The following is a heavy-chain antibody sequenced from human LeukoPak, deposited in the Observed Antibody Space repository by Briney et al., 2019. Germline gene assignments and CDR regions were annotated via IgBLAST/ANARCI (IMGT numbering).Heavy chain of an antibody. V-gene: IGHV3-9*01. D-gene: IGHD5-18*01. CDR3: AKDRFGSYGYFDY. Sequence: GGSLRLSCAASGFTFDDYAMHWVRQAPGKGLEWVSGISWNSGSIGYADSVKGRFTISRDNAKISLYLQMNSLRAEDTALYYCAKDRFGSYGYFDYWGQGTLVTVSS. CDR2: ISWNSGSI. CDR1: GFTFDDYA. J-gene: IGHJ4*02.